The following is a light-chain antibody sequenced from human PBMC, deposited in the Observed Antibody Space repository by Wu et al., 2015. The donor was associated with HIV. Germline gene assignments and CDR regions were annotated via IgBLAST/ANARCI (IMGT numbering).Light chain of an antibody. J-gene: IGKJ2*01. CDR2: GAS. Sequence: EIEMTQSPVILSVSPGARVSLSCRASQSVGTKLAWYQQKLGQAPRLLIHGASTRANGVPARFSGSGSGTDFTLTISSLQSEDFAVYYCQHYNNWPPYTFGQGTKLEIK. V-gene: IGKV3-15*01. CDR3: QHYNNWPPYT. CDR1: QSVGTK.